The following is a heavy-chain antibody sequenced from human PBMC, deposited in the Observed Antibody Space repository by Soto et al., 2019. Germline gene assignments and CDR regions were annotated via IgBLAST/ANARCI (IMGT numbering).Heavy chain of an antibody. J-gene: IGHJ6*02. CDR3: ARGGSNIALVYYYYYYGMDV. D-gene: IGHD6-13*01. CDR2: INHSGST. CDR1: GGYFSGYY. V-gene: IGHV4-34*01. Sequence: SETLSLTCAVYGGYFSGYYWSWIRQPPGKGLEWIGEINHSGSTNYNPSLKSRVTISVDTSKNQFSLKLSSVTAADTAVYYCARGGSNIALVYYYYYYGMDVWGQGTTVTVSS.